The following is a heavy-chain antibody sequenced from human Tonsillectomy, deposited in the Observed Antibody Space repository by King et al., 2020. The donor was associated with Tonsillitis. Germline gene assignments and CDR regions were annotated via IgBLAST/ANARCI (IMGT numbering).Heavy chain of an antibody. CDR2: ISGSGFST. V-gene: IGHV3-23*04. CDR1: GFTFSNYA. J-gene: IGHJ4*02. Sequence: VQLVESGGGLVQPGGSLRLSCVASGFTFSNYAMSWVRQAPGKGLEWVSGISGSGFSTKVADSVRGRHTIPRDNSRNTVYLEMSNLRPEDTAIYYCAKDLGGASLSTLNFDYWGQGTLVTVSS. CDR3: AKDLGGASLSTLNFDY. D-gene: IGHD3-16*01.